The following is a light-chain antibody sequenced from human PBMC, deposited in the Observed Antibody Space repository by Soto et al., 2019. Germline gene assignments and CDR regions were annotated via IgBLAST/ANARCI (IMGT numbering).Light chain of an antibody. Sequence: DIQMTQSPSSLSASVGDRVTITCRASQSISNFLNWYQQKPGEAPKLLIFATSSLQSGVPSRFSGSGSGTEFTLTISSLQPEDFATYYCQQSYSTPYTFGRGTKVQIK. CDR3: QQSYSTPYT. CDR2: ATS. J-gene: IGKJ2*01. CDR1: QSISNF. V-gene: IGKV1-39*01.